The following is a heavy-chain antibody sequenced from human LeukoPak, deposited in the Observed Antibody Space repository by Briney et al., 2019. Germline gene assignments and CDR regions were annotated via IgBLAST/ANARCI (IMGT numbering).Heavy chain of an antibody. CDR1: GFTFSSYG. V-gene: IGHV3-33*01. CDR2: IWYDGSNK. Sequence: PGRSLRLSCAASGFTFSSYGMHWVRQAPGKGLEWVAVIWYDGSNKYYADSVKGRFTISRDNSKNTLYLQTNSLGAEDTAVYYCARGAGSYYDFWSGYHNNWFDPWGQGTLVTVSS. J-gene: IGHJ5*02. D-gene: IGHD3-3*01. CDR3: ARGAGSYYDFWSGYHNNWFDP.